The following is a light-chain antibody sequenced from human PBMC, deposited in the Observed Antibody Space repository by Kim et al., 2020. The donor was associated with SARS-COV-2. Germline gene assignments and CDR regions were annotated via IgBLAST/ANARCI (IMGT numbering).Light chain of an antibody. Sequence: SYELTQPPSVSVSPGQTASITCSGDNLGEKYACWYQQKPGQSPVLVIYQDKKRPSGIPDRFSGSNSGNTATLTISGTQAMDEADYYCQAWDSSTRVFGGGTQLTVL. CDR3: QAWDSSTRV. CDR2: QDK. CDR1: NLGEKY. J-gene: IGLJ3*02. V-gene: IGLV3-1*01.